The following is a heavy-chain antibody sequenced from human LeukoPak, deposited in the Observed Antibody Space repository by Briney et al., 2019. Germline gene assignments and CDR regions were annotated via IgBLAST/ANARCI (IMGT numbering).Heavy chain of an antibody. CDR3: ARSYYYDSSGYLSAFDI. CDR2: ISSSGSTI. J-gene: IGHJ3*02. CDR1: GFTFSSYE. Sequence: GGSPRLSCAASGFTFSSYEMNWVRQAPGKGLEWVSYISSSGSTIYYADSVKGRFTISRDNAKNSLYLQMNSLRAEDTAVYYCARSYYYDSSGYLSAFDIWGQGTMVTVSS. D-gene: IGHD3-22*01. V-gene: IGHV3-48*03.